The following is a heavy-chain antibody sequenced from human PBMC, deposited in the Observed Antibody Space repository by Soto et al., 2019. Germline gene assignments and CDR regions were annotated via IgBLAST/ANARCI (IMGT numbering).Heavy chain of an antibody. Sequence: QVQLVQSGAEVKKPGSSVKVSCKASGGTFSSYAISWVRQAPGQGLEWRGGIIPIFGTANYAQKFKGRVTITADESTSTAYMELSILRSEDTAVYYCAREVTYYYGMDVWGQGTTVTVSS. CDR1: GGTFSSYA. CDR3: AREVTYYYGMDV. D-gene: IGHD4-4*01. J-gene: IGHJ6*02. CDR2: IIPIFGTA. V-gene: IGHV1-69*01.